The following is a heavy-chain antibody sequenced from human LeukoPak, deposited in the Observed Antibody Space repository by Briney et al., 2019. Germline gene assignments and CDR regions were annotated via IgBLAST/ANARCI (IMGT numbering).Heavy chain of an antibody. CDR1: GCTVNICA. D-gene: IGHD1-7*01. CDR3: AKDATPGNSIWDYFAF. Sequence: GGSLRLSCAASGCTVNICAMSWVRQAPGKGLEWVSSIGSTDIYYADSVKGRFTVSRDNSKNTLYLHLNSLRAEDSAVYYCAKDATPGNSIWDYFAFWGQGTVVTVSS. CDR2: IGSTDI. J-gene: IGHJ4*02. V-gene: IGHV3-23*01.